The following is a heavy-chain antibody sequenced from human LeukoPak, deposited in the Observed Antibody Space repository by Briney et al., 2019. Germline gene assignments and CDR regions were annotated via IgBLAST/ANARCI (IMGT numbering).Heavy chain of an antibody. V-gene: IGHV3-23*01. CDR2: ISGSGGST. J-gene: IGHJ6*02. CDR1: GFTFSSYA. D-gene: IGHD3-3*01. CDR3: ARALHESGYSYYYNYGMDV. Sequence: PGGSLRLSCAASGFTFSSYARSWVRQAPGKGLEWVSAISGSGGSTYYADSVKGRFTISRDNSKNTLYLQMNSLGAEDTAVYYCARALHESGYSYYYNYGMDVWGQGTTVTVSS.